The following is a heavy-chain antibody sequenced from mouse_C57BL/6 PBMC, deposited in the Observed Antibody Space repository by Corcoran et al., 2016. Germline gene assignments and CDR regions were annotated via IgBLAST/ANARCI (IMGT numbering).Heavy chain of an antibody. D-gene: IGHD1-1*01. J-gene: IGHJ2*01. V-gene: IGHV14-3*01. CDR3: ARSPYYYGSSYKDCDY. CDR1: GFNIINPY. Sequence: EVQLQQSVEALVRPGASVTLSCTASGFNIINPYMHWVKQRPEQGLEWLGRIDPANGNTKYAPKFQGKATITADTSSNTAYLQLSSLTSEDTAIYYCARSPYYYGSSYKDCDYWGQGTTLTVS. CDR2: IDPANGNT.